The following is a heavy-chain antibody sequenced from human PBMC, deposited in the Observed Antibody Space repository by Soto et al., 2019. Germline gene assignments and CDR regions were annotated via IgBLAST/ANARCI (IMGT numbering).Heavy chain of an antibody. J-gene: IGHJ4*02. V-gene: IGHV3-23*01. CDR3: ARSGDNYNRLDY. D-gene: IGHD1-1*01. Sequence: GGSLRLSCAASGFTFSSSTMNWVRQAPGKGLEWVSAIIDSGGYTYYADSVKGRFTISRDNTKNLLYLQMNSLRAEDTAVYYCARSGDNYNRLDYWGQGTPVTVS. CDR2: IIDSGGYT. CDR1: GFTFSSST.